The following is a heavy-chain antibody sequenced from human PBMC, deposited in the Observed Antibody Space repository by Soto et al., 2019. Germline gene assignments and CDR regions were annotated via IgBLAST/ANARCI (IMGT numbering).Heavy chain of an antibody. CDR3: ARISSTSGGWFDP. J-gene: IGHJ5*02. Sequence: SETLSLTCTVSGGSISSSSYYWGWIRQPPGKGLEWIGSIYYSGSTYYNPSLKSRVTISVDTSKNQFSLKLSSVTAADTAVYYCARISSTSGGWFDPWGQGTLVTVSS. D-gene: IGHD2-8*02. CDR2: IYYSGST. CDR1: GGSISSSSYY. V-gene: IGHV4-39*01.